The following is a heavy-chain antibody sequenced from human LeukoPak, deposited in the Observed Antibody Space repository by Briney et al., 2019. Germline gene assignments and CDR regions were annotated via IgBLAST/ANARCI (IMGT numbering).Heavy chain of an antibody. D-gene: IGHD6-19*01. CDR1: GYTFTSYY. J-gene: IGHJ4*02. Sequence: ASVKVSCKASGYTFTSYYMHWVRQAPGQGLEWVGIINPSGGSTSYAQKFQGRVTMTRDTSTSTVYMELSSLRSEDTAVYYCARDPGLAVAGSIFDYWGQGTLVTVSS. CDR2: INPSGGST. V-gene: IGHV1-46*01. CDR3: ARDPGLAVAGSIFDY.